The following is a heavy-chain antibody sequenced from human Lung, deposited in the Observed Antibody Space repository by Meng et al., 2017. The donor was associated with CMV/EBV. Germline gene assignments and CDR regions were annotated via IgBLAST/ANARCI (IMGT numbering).Heavy chain of an antibody. CDR2: IYYTGST. V-gene: IGHV4-39*06. CDR3: AKDQGGSSCHDS. CDR1: GGSISSSSFF. D-gene: IGHD6-13*01. Sequence: RLQRQESSPGRLKAWETLSLTCTVSGGSISSSSFFWGWIRQAPGKGLEWIASIYYTGSTYYNPSLKSRVTISLDASKNQFSLKLSSVTAADTAVYYCAKDQGGSSCHDSWGQGTLVTVSS. J-gene: IGHJ4*02.